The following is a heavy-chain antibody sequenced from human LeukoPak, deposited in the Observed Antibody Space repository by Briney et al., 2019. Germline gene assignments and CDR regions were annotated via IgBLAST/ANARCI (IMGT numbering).Heavy chain of an antibody. CDR1: GFTFSNYG. Sequence: GGSLRLSCASSGFTFSNYGMNWVRQAPGRGLEWVSSISYSAGSTFYADSVKGRFTISRDNSKNTLYLQMNSLRAGDTAIYYCAKRIQYSSSSAYFDYWGQGTLVTVSS. V-gene: IGHV3-23*01. CDR3: AKRIQYSSSSAYFDY. J-gene: IGHJ4*02. CDR2: ISYSAGST. D-gene: IGHD6-6*01.